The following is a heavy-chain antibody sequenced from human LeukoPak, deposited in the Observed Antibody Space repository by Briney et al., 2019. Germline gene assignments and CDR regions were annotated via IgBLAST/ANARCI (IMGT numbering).Heavy chain of an antibody. CDR3: ARGLRVTHDKNFDY. CDR2: INAGNGNT. V-gene: IGHV1-3*01. J-gene: IGHJ4*02. CDR1: GYTFTSYG. Sequence: ASVKVSCKASGYTFTSYGISWVRQAPGQGLEWMGWINAGNGNTKYSQKFQGRVTITRDTSASTAYMELSSLRSEDTAVYYCARGLRVTHDKNFDYWGQGTLVTVSS. D-gene: IGHD2-21*02.